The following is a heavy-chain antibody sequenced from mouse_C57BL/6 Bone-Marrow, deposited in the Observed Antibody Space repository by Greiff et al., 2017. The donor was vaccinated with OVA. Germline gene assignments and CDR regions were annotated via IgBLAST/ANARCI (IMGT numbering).Heavy chain of an antibody. J-gene: IGHJ1*03. CDR2: INPYNGGT. Sequence: VQLQQSGPVLVKPGASVKMSCKASGYTFTDYYMNWVKQSHGKSLEWIGVINPYNGGTSYNQKFKGKATLTVDKSSSTAYMELNSLTSEDSAVYYCAWGSWYFDVWGTGTTVTVSS. CDR1: GYTFTDYY. CDR3: AWGSWYFDV. V-gene: IGHV1-19*01.